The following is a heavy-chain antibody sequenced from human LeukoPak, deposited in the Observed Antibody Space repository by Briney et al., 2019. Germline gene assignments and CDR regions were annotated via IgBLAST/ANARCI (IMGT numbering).Heavy chain of an antibody. CDR3: ASPLAYCGGDCYGP. D-gene: IGHD2-21*02. CDR1: GGSISSSSYY. CDR2: IYYSGST. J-gene: IGHJ4*02. Sequence: PSETLSLTCTVPGGSISSSSYYWGWIRQPPGKGLEWIGSIYYSGSTYYNPSLKSRVTISVDTSKNQFSLKLSSVTAADTAVYYCASPLAYCGGDCYGPWGQGTLVTVSS. V-gene: IGHV4-39*01.